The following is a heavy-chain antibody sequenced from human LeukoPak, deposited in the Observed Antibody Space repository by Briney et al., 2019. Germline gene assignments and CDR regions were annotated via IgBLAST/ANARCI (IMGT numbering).Heavy chain of an antibody. Sequence: GGSLRLSCAASGFGVSSKYMSWVRQAPGKGLEWVSVIYSDGTTYYADSVEGRFTISRDNSKDTLYLQMNSLRAEDTAVYYCAGDSSNYYDSTGYYYDYYSMDIWGKGTTVTVSS. D-gene: IGHD3-22*01. CDR1: GFGVSSKY. CDR3: AGDSSNYYDSTGYYYDYYSMDI. V-gene: IGHV3-53*01. J-gene: IGHJ6*03. CDR2: IYSDGTT.